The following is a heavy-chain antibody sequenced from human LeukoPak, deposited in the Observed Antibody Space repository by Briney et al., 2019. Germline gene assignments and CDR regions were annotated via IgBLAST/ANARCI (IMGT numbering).Heavy chain of an antibody. D-gene: IGHD2-21*02. CDR2: ISGSGGTT. J-gene: IGHJ4*02. CDR1: GFTFSSYA. V-gene: IGHV3-23*01. CDR3: AKDPAYCGGDCPAPYYFDY. Sequence: GGSLRLSCAASGFTFSSYAMSWVRQAPGKGLEWVSSISGSGGTTYYADSVKGRFTISRDNSKNTLYLQMNNLRAEDTAVYFCAKDPAYCGGDCPAPYYFDYWGQGTLVTVSS.